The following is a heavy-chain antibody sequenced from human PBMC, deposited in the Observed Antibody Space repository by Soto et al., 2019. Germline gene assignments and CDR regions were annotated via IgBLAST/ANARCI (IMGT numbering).Heavy chain of an antibody. CDR1: GFTFSSYS. D-gene: IGHD5-12*01. V-gene: IGHV3-21*01. CDR3: ARDPNVDIVATIFDY. J-gene: IGHJ4*02. Sequence: GGSLRLSCAASGFTFSSYSMNWVRQAPGKGLEWVSSISSSSSYIYYADSVKGRFTISRDNAKNSLYLQMNSLRAEDTAVYYCARDPNVDIVATIFDYWGQGTLVTVSS. CDR2: ISSSSSYI.